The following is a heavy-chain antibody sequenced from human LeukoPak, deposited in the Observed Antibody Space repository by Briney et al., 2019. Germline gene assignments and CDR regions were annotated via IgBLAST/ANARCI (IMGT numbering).Heavy chain of an antibody. CDR3: AKGRGIAVVTGPDY. Sequence: GGSLRLSCAAAGFTFSSYAMNWVRQAPGKGLEWVSGISGSGGSTYYADSVKGRFTISRDNSKNTLYLQMNSLRAEDTAVYYCAKGRGIAVVTGPDYWGQGTLVTVSS. V-gene: IGHV3-23*01. J-gene: IGHJ4*02. CDR1: GFTFSSYA. CDR2: ISGSGGST. D-gene: IGHD2-21*02.